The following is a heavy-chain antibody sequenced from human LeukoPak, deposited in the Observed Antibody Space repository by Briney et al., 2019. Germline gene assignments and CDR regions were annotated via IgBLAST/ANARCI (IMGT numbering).Heavy chain of an antibody. V-gene: IGHV1-18*01. D-gene: IGHD3-22*01. CDR1: GYTFTSYG. Sequence: ASVKVSCKASGYTFTSYGISWVRQAPGQGLEWMGWISAYNGNTNYAQKLQGRVTMTTDTSTSTAYMELRSLRSDDTAVYYCARVGDYYDSSGYPPFDYWGQGTLVTVSS. CDR2: ISAYNGNT. CDR3: ARVGDYYDSSGYPPFDY. J-gene: IGHJ4*01.